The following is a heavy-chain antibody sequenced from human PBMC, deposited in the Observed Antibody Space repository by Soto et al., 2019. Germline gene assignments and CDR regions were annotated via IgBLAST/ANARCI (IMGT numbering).Heavy chain of an antibody. CDR2: IYPGDSDT. CDR3: ARLSNIAAAGTYYGMDV. V-gene: IGHV5-51*01. D-gene: IGHD6-13*01. Sequence: VESLKISWKCSGCSCTSYWIGWVRQMPGKGLEWMGIIYPGDSDTRYSPSFQGQVTISADKSISTAYLQWSSLKASDTAMYYCARLSNIAAAGTYYGMDVWGQGTTVTVSS. J-gene: IGHJ6*02. CDR1: GCSCTSYW.